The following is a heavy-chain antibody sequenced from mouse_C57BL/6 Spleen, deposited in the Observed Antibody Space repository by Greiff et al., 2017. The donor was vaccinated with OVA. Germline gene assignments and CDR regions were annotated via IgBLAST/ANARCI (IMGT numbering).Heavy chain of an antibody. D-gene: IGHD1-1*01. CDR3: AREVVTTVVSPGYYFDY. Sequence: EVQLVESGPGLVKPSQSLSLTCSVTGYSITSGYYWNWIRQFPGNKLEWMGYISYDGSNNYNPSLKNRISITRDTSKNQFFLKLNSVTTEDTATYYCAREVVTTVVSPGYYFDYWGQGTTLTVSS. V-gene: IGHV3-6*01. CDR1: GYSITSGYY. CDR2: ISYDGSN. J-gene: IGHJ2*01.